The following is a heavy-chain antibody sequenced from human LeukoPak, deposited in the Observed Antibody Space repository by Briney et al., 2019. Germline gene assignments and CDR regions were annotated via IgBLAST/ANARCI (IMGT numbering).Heavy chain of an antibody. Sequence: SQTLSLTCTVSGGSISSGSYYWSWIRQPAGKGLEWIGRIYTSGSTNYNPSLKSRVTISVDTSKNQFSLKLSSVTAADTAVYYCARVYYSSSYDYWYFNLWGRGTLVTVSS. D-gene: IGHD6-13*01. CDR2: IYTSGST. J-gene: IGHJ2*01. CDR1: GGSISSGSYY. CDR3: ARVYYSSSYDYWYFNL. V-gene: IGHV4-61*02.